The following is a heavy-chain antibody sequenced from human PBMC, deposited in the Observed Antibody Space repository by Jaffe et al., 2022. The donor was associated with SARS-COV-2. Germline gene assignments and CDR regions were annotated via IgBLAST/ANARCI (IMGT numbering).Heavy chain of an antibody. D-gene: IGHD6-19*01. J-gene: IGHJ4*02. Sequence: EVQLVESGGGLIQPGGSLRLSCAASGFTVSSNYMSWVRQAPGKGLEWVSVIYSGGSTYYADSVKGRFTISRDNSKNTLYLQMNSLRAEDTAVYYCARSPRIAVAFYYFDYWGQGTLVTVSS. CDR1: GFTVSSNY. CDR2: IYSGGST. V-gene: IGHV3-53*01. CDR3: ARSPRIAVAFYYFDY.